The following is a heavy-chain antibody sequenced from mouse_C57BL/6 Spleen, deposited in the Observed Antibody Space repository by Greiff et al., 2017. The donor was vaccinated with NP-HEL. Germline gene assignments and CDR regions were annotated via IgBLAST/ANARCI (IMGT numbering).Heavy chain of an antibody. CDR1: GFTFSDYG. D-gene: IGHD2-4*01. CDR3: ARSRDYEGDFDY. V-gene: IGHV5-17*01. Sequence: EVKLMESGGGLVKPGGSLKLSCAASGFTFSDYGMHWVRQAPEKGLEWVAYISSGSSTIYYADTVKGRFTISRDNAKNTLFLQMTSLRSEDTAMYYWARSRDYEGDFDYWGQGTTLTVSS. CDR2: ISSGSSTI. J-gene: IGHJ2*01.